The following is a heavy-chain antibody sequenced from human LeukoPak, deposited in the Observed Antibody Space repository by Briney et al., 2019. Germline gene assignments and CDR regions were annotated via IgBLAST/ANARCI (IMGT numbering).Heavy chain of an antibody. J-gene: IGHJ6*02. V-gene: IGHV3-74*01. CDR3: VRGGFGHAMDV. D-gene: IGHD3-10*01. CDR2: INNDGSGT. Sequence: GGSLRLSCAASGFTFSSYWMHWVRHAPGKGLVWVSVINNDGSGTNYADSVKGRSTISRDNAKNTLYPQMTSLGAEDTAVYYCVRGGFGHAMDVWGQGTTVTVSS. CDR1: GFTFSSYW.